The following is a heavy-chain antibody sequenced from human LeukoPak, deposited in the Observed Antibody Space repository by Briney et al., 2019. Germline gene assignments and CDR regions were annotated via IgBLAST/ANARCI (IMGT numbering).Heavy chain of an antibody. Sequence: PSETLSLTCTVSGGSISIYYWSWIRQPAGKGLEWIGRIYTSGSTNYNPSLKSRVTMSVDTSKNQFSLKLSSVTAADTAVHYCARVYYYDSSGYSFDYWGQGTLVTVSS. J-gene: IGHJ4*02. CDR1: GGSISIYY. V-gene: IGHV4-4*07. CDR2: IYTSGST. D-gene: IGHD3-22*01. CDR3: ARVYYYDSSGYSFDY.